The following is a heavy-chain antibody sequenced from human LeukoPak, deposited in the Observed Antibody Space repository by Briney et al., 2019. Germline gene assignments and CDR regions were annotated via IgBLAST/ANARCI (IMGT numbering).Heavy chain of an antibody. J-gene: IGHJ6*03. V-gene: IGHV3-21*01. D-gene: IGHD6-13*01. CDR2: ISSSSSYI. CDR1: GFTFSSYS. Sequence: NPGGSLRLSCAASGFTFSSYSMNWVRQAPGKGLEWVSSISSSSSYIYYADSVKGRFTVSRDNAKNSLYLQMNSLRAEDTAVYYCAREVKAAAVPRLYYYYYMDVWGKGTTVTISS. CDR3: AREVKAAAVPRLYYYYYMDV.